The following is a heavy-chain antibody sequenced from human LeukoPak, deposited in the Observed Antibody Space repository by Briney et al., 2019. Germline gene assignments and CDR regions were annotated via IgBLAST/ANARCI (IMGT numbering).Heavy chain of an antibody. CDR3: AFEVLTSGWVS. D-gene: IGHD6-19*01. CDR2: INPNSGGT. Sequence: ASVKVPCKASGYTFTGYYMHWVRQAPGQGLEWMGRINPNSGGTNYAQKFQGRVAMTRDTSITTAYMELSRLRSDDTAVYYCAFEVLTSGWVSWGQGTLVTVSS. V-gene: IGHV1-2*06. J-gene: IGHJ5*02. CDR1: GYTFTGYY.